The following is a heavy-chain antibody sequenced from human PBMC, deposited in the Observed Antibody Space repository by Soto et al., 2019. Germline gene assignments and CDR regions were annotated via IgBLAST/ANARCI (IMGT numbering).Heavy chain of an antibody. Sequence: SETLSLTCTVSGGSISSYYWSWIRQPPGKGLEWIGYIYYSGSTNYNPSLKSRVTISVDTSKNQFSLKLSSVTAADTAVYYCAREPPKPYNWFDPWGQGTLVTVSS. CDR1: GGSISSYY. CDR2: IYYSGST. J-gene: IGHJ5*02. V-gene: IGHV4-59*01. CDR3: AREPPKPYNWFDP.